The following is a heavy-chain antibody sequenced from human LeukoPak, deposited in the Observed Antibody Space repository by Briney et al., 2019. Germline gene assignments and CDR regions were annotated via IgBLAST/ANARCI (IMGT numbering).Heavy chain of an antibody. CDR2: LSYTGKT. CDR1: GVSVSTSH. D-gene: IGHD2/OR15-2a*01. J-gene: IGHJ5*02. Sequence: SETLSLTCTVSGVSVSTSHWNWIRQRPGKGLEWIGCLSYTGKTDYNPSLKSRVSISLGSSNNHFSLKLTSVTAADTAVYYCSEGYFEPFDPWGQGILVTVSS. CDR3: SEGYFEPFDP. V-gene: IGHV4-59*02.